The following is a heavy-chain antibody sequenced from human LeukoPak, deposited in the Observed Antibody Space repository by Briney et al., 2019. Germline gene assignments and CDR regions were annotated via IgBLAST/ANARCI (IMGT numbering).Heavy chain of an antibody. V-gene: IGHV3-11*04. CDR3: ARDLPLGGGWYFSEDDAFDI. D-gene: IGHD6-19*01. J-gene: IGHJ3*02. Sequence: GGSLRLSCAASGFTFSDYYMSWIRQAPGKGLEWVSYISSSGSTIYYADSVKGRFTISRDNAKNSLYLQMNSLRAEDTAVYYCARDLPLGGGWYFSEDDAFDIWGQGTMVTVSS. CDR1: GFTFSDYY. CDR2: ISSSGSTI.